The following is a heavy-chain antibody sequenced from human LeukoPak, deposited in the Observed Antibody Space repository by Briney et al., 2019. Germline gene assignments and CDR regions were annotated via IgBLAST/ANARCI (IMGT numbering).Heavy chain of an antibody. CDR1: GYTFTSYA. V-gene: IGHV1-3*01. D-gene: IGHD2-15*01. Sequence: ASVKVSCKASGYTFTSYAMHWVRQAPGQRLEWMGWINAGNGNTKYSQKFQGRVTITRDTSASTAYMELSSLRSEDTAVYYCARDQLVVAATPGYYWGQGTLVTVSS. CDR2: INAGNGNT. CDR3: ARDQLVVAATPGYY. J-gene: IGHJ4*02.